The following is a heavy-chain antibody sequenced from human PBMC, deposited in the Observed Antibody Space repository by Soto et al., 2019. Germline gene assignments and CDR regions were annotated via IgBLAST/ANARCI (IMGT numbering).Heavy chain of an antibody. J-gene: IGHJ5*02. Sequence: SETLSLTCTVSGGSITSSSHYWGWIRQPPGKGLEWIGTIYNGGDTYYNPSLRSRLTVSLDTSKNQFSLKLRSVTAADTAVYYCARHASGDLYNWLEPWGQGTLVTVPP. CDR1: GGSITSSSHY. CDR3: ARHASGDLYNWLEP. V-gene: IGHV4-39*01. D-gene: IGHD4-17*01. CDR2: IYNGGDT.